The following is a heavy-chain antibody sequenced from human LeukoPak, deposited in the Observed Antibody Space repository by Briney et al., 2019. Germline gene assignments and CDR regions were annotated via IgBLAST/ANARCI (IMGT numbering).Heavy chain of an antibody. D-gene: IGHD3-10*01. CDR2: ISSSSSTI. V-gene: IGHV3-48*04. J-gene: IGHJ6*02. CDR1: GFTFSSYS. CDR3: ARDLYWFGDGGYYYYGMDV. Sequence: PGGSLRLSCAASGFTFSSYSMNWVRQAPGKGLEWVSYISSSSSTIYYADSVKGRFTISRDNAKNSLYLQMNSLRAEDTAVYYCARDLYWFGDGGYYYYGMDVWGQGTTVTVSS.